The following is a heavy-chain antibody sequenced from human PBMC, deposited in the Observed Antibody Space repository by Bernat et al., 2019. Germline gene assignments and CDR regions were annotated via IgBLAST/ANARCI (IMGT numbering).Heavy chain of an antibody. CDR1: GFTFSSYS. J-gene: IGHJ6*02. V-gene: IGHV3-48*01. D-gene: IGHD3-10*02. CDR2: ISNSSSTI. CDR3: ARDQCSGERRYTYYEYGMDV. Sequence: EVQLVESGGGLVQPGGSLRLSCAASGFTFSSYSMNWVRQAPGKGLEWVSYISNSSSTIYYADSVKGRFTISRDNAKNSLYLQMNSLRAEDTAVYYLARDQCSGERRYTYYEYGMDVWGQGTTVTVSS.